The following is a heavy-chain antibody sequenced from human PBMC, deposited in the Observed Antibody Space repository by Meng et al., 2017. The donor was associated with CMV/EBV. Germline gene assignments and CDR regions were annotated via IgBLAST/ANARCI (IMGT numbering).Heavy chain of an antibody. CDR3: ARDDPRTSGRVCAFDI. Sequence: GGSLRLSCAASGFTFSSYSMNWVRQVPGKGLEWVSSISSSSYIYYADSVKGRFTISRDNAKNSLYLQMNSLRAEDTAVYYCARDDPRTSGRVCAFDIWGQGTMVTVSS. V-gene: IGHV3-21*01. J-gene: IGHJ3*02. CDR1: GFTFSSYS. D-gene: IGHD6-25*01. CDR2: ISSSSYI.